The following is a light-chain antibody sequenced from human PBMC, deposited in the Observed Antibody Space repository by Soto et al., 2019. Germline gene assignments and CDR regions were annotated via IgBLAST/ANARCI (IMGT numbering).Light chain of an antibody. V-gene: IGKV1-13*02. CDR1: QGIRST. CDR2: DPS. CDR3: LQLNSYPLT. J-gene: IGKJ4*01. Sequence: NQLTQTPSSLSATVGDKSTITCPPSQGIRSTFAWYQQKPGKAPKLLIYDPSSLQSGVPSRFSGSGSGTDFTLTINNLQPEDFAIYYCLQLNSYPLTFGGGTNVEIK.